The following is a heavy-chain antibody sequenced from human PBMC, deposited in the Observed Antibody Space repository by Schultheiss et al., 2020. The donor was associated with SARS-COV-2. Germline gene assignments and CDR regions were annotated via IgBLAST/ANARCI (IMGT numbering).Heavy chain of an antibody. CDR1: GFTFSSYG. V-gene: IGHV3-33*01. D-gene: IGHD2-21*02. Sequence: GESLKISCAASGFTFSSYGMHWVRQAPGKGLEWVAVIWYDGSNKYYADSVKGRFTISRDNSKNTLYLQMNSLRAEDTAVYYCARAYCGGDCYLDAFDIWGQGTMVTVSS. CDR2: IWYDGSNK. CDR3: ARAYCGGDCYLDAFDI. J-gene: IGHJ3*02.